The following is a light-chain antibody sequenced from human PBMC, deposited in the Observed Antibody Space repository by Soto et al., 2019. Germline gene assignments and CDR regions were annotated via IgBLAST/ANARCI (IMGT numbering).Light chain of an antibody. CDR1: SSDVGGYNY. CDR2: EVS. J-gene: IGLJ1*01. V-gene: IGLV2-8*01. CDR3: SSYAGSNNYV. Sequence: QSALTQPPSASGSPGQSVTISCTGTSSDVGGYNYVSWYQQDPGKAPKLMIYEVSKRPSGVPNRFSGSKSGNTASLTVSGLQAEDEADYYCSSYAGSNNYVFGTGTKLTVL.